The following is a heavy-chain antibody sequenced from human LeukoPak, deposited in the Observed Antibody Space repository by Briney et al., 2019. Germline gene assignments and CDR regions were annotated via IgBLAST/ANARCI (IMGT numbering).Heavy chain of an antibody. D-gene: IGHD4-17*01. CDR2: IYWNDDK. V-gene: IGHV2-5*01. J-gene: IGHJ5*02. CDR1: GFSLSTSGVG. Sequence: ESGPTLVKPTQTLTLTCTFSGFSLSTSGVGVGWIRQPPGKALEWLALIYWNDDKRYSPSLKSRLTITKDTSKNQVVLTMTNMDPVDTATYYCAHRFNGDYPFDPWGQGTLVTVSS. CDR3: AHRFNGDYPFDP.